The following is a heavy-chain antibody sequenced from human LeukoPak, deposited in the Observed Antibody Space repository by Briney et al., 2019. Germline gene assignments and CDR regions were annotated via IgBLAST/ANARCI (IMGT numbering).Heavy chain of an antibody. V-gene: IGHV3-30*02. Sequence: GGSLRLSCAASGFNFNTFGMHWVRQTPGKGLEWVAFIRHDGSDQYYADSVKGRFTFSRDNAKNSLYLQMNSLRAEDTAVYYCAKTWRGRGYYGYGPSEYFYYMDVWGKGTTVTISS. J-gene: IGHJ6*03. CDR3: AKTWRGRGYYGYGPSEYFYYMDV. D-gene: IGHD3-10*01. CDR1: GFNFNTFG. CDR2: IRHDGSDQ.